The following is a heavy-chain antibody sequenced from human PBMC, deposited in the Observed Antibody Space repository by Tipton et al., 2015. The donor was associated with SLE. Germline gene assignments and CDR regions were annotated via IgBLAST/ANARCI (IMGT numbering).Heavy chain of an antibody. Sequence: ADSVKGRFTISRDNAKNSLYLQMNSLRAEDTAVYYCASLGIGSSWSYYYYYYMDVWGKGTTVTVSS. CDR3: ASLGIGSSWSYYYYYYMDV. V-gene: IGHV3-48*03. J-gene: IGHJ6*03. D-gene: IGHD6-13*01.